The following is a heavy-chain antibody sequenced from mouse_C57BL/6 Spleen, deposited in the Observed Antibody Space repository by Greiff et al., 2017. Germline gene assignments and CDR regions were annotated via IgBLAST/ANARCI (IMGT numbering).Heavy chain of an antibody. V-gene: IGHV1-39*01. J-gene: IGHJ2*01. CDR3: ASQRILGSSLDFDY. Sequence: EVQGVESGPELVKPGASVKISCKASGYSFTDYNMNWVKQSNGKSLEWIGVINPNYGTTSYNQKFKGKATLTVDQSSSTAYMQLNSLTSEDSAVYYCASQRILGSSLDFDYWGQGTTLTVSS. D-gene: IGHD1-1*01. CDR1: GYSFTDYN. CDR2: INPNYGTT.